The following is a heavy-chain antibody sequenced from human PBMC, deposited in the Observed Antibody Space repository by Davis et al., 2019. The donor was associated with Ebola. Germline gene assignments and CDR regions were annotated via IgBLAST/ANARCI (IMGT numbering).Heavy chain of an antibody. J-gene: IGHJ3*01. CDR3: AKDTSNIWFDV. V-gene: IGHV3-53*01. CDR1: GASISRYY. CDR2: LGTSADT. D-gene: IGHD1-26*01. Sequence: PSETLSLTCSVSGASISRYYWNWIRRAPGKVLEWVSTLGTSADTYYADSVKGRFTISRDNSKNTLHLQMNSLRVEDTAIYYCAKDTSNIWFDVWGQGTVVTVSS.